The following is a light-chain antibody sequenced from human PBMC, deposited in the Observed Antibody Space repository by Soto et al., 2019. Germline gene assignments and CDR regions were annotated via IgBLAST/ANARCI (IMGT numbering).Light chain of an antibody. CDR3: QQYDNSLGT. J-gene: IGKJ1*01. CDR1: QSVDSN. Sequence: EIVMTQSPATLSVSPGERATLSCRASQSVDSNLAWYQQTPGQAPRLLIYGASTRATGIPARFSGSGSGTEFTLTISSLQSEDFAVYYCQQYDNSLGTFGQGTKVEVK. CDR2: GAS. V-gene: IGKV3D-15*01.